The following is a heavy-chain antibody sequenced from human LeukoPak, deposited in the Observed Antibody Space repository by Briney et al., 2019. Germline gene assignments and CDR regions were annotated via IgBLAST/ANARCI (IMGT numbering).Heavy chain of an antibody. CDR3: AKGGDHGDESLYYYYYYMDV. CDR1: GFTFSSYG. V-gene: IGHV3-30*18. D-gene: IGHD4-17*01. Sequence: PGGSLRLSCAASGFTFSSYGMHWVRQAPGKGLEWVAVISYDGSNKYYADSVKGRFTISRDNSKNTLYLQMNSLRAEDTAVYYCAKGGDHGDESLYYYYYYMDVWGKGTTVTVSS. CDR2: ISYDGSNK. J-gene: IGHJ6*03.